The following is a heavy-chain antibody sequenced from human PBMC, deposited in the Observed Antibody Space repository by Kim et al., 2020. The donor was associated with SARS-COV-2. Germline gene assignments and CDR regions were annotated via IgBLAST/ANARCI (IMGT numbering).Heavy chain of an antibody. V-gene: IGHV3-48*03. Sequence: GGSLRLSCAASGFTFSSYEMNWVRQAPGKGLEWVSYISSSGSTIYYADSVKGRFTISRDNAKNSLYLQMNSLRAEDTAVYYCASRSCGSGSFYDYWGQGTLVTLSS. CDR2: ISSSGSTI. J-gene: IGHJ4*02. CDR3: ASRSCGSGSFYDY. CDR1: GFTFSSYE. D-gene: IGHD3-10*01.